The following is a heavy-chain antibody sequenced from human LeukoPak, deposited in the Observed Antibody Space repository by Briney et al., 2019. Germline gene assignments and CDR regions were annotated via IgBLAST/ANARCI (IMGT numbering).Heavy chain of an antibody. CDR1: GGTFSSYA. V-gene: IGHV1-2*02. Sequence: ASVKVSCKASGGTFSSYAISWVRQAPGQGLEWMGWINPNSGGTNYAQKFQGRVTMTRDTSISTAYMELSRLRSDDTAVYYCARDLLEYSSSQPDYWGQGTLVTVSS. D-gene: IGHD6-6*01. CDR3: ARDLLEYSSSQPDY. J-gene: IGHJ4*02. CDR2: INPNSGGT.